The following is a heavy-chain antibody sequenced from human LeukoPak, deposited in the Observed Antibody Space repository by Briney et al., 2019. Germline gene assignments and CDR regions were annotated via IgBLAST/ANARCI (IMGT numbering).Heavy chain of an antibody. D-gene: IGHD6-13*01. V-gene: IGHV4-39*01. CDR3: AGPGYSSSWYIY. Sequence: SETLSLTCTVSSGSISSSSYYWGWIRQPPGKGLEWIGSIYYSGSTYYNPSLKSRVTISVDTSKNQFSLKLSSVTAADTAVYYCAGPGYSSSWYIYWGQGTLVTVSS. J-gene: IGHJ4*02. CDR1: SGSISSSSYY. CDR2: IYYSGST.